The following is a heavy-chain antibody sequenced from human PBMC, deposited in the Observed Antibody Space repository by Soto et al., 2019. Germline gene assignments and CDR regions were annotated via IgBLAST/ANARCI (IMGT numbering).Heavy chain of an antibody. V-gene: IGHV3-30*18. CDR3: AKDFLLRFLEGLSIGPYGMDV. CDR1: GFPFSSYG. CDR2: ISYDGSNK. D-gene: IGHD3-3*01. Sequence: PGGSLRLSCAASGFPFSSYGMHWVRQAPGKGLEWVAVISYDGSNKYYADSVKGRFTISRDNSKNTLYLQMNSPRAEDTAVYYCAKDFLLRFLEGLSIGPYGMDVWGQGTTVTVSS. J-gene: IGHJ6*02.